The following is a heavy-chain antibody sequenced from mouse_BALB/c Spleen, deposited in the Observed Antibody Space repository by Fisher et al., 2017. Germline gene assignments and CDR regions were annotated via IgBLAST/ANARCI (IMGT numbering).Heavy chain of an antibody. Sequence: KFKGKATITADTSSNTAYLQLSSLTSEDTAVYYCARSINYYGSSWVYAMDYWGQGTSVTVSS. CDR3: ARSINYYGSSWVYAMDY. V-gene: IGHV14-2*02. D-gene: IGHD1-1*01. J-gene: IGHJ4*01.